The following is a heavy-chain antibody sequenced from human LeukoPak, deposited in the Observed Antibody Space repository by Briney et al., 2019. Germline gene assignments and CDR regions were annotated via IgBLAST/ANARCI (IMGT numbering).Heavy chain of an antibody. CDR1: GGSISSYY. V-gene: IGHV4-4*07. Sequence: SETLSLTCTVSGGSISSYYWSWIRRPAGKGLEWIGRIYTSGSTNYNPSPKSRVTMSVDTSKNQFSLKLSSVTAADTAVYYCARFLTGYSYVDYWGQGTLVTVSS. J-gene: IGHJ4*02. CDR2: IYTSGST. CDR3: ARFLTGYSYVDY. D-gene: IGHD3-9*01.